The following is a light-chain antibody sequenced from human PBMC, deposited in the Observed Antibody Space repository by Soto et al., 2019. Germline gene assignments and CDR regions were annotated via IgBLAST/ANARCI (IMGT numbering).Light chain of an antibody. Sequence: QSALTQPASVSGSPGQSITISCTGTSSDVGGYNYVSWYQHHPGKAPKLMIYEVSDRPSGVSNRFSGSKSGNTASLTISGLQAEDEADYYCNSYTSSSTLLFGGGTQLTVL. CDR3: NSYTSSSTLL. J-gene: IGLJ2*01. V-gene: IGLV2-14*01. CDR1: SSDVGGYNY. CDR2: EVS.